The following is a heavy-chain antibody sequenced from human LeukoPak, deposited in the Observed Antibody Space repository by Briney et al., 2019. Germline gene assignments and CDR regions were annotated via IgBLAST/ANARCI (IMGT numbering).Heavy chain of an antibody. CDR1: EFTFSSYG. J-gene: IGHJ4*02. CDR3: AKETLWFGEFLSLDY. Sequence: PGGSLRLSCAASEFTFSSYGMHWVRQAPGKGLEWVAVISYDGSNKYYADSVKGRFTISRDNSKNTLYLQMNSLRAEDTAVYYCAKETLWFGEFLSLDYWGQGTLVTVSS. CDR2: ISYDGSNK. D-gene: IGHD3-10*01. V-gene: IGHV3-30*18.